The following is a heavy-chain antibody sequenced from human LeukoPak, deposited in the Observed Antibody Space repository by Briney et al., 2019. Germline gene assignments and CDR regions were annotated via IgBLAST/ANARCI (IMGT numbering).Heavy chain of an antibody. D-gene: IGHD6-13*01. J-gene: IGHJ6*03. Sequence: PGGSLRLSCAASGFTFSSYSMNWVRQAPGKGLEWVSSISSSSSYIYYADSVKGRFTISRDNAKNSLYLQMNSLRAEDTAVYYCARDSRRSIAAAGAHYYYYYMDVWGKGTTVTVSS. V-gene: IGHV3-21*01. CDR1: GFTFSSYS. CDR3: ARDSRRSIAAAGAHYYYYYMDV. CDR2: ISSSSSYI.